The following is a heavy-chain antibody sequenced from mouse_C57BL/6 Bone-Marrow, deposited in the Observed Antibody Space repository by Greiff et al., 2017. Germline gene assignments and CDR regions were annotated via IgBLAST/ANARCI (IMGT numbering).Heavy chain of an antibody. CDR1: GYTFTDYN. Sequence: VQLQQSGPELVKPGASVKIPCKASGYTFTDYNMDWVKQSLGKSLEWIGDINPNNGGTIYNQKFKGKATLTVDKSSSTAYMELRSLTSEDTAVYYCARSYYYGSSRWYCDVWGTGTTVTVSS. D-gene: IGHD1-1*01. V-gene: IGHV1-18*01. CDR2: INPNNGGT. CDR3: ARSYYYGSSRWYCDV. J-gene: IGHJ1*03.